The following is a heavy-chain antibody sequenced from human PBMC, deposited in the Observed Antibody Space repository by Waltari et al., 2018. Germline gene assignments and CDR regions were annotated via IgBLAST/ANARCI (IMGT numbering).Heavy chain of an antibody. CDR1: GGSISSSSYY. V-gene: IGHV4-39*07. D-gene: IGHD2-2*01. CDR3: ARMVRGYCSSTSCHTDH. CDR2: IHYSGST. J-gene: IGHJ4*02. Sequence: QLQLQESGPGLVKPSETLSLTCTVSGGSISSSSYYWGWVRQPPGKGLEWIGSIHYSGSTYYNPSLKSRVTISVDTSKNQFSLRVSSVTAADTAVFYCARMVRGYCSSTSCHTDHWGQGTLVTVSS.